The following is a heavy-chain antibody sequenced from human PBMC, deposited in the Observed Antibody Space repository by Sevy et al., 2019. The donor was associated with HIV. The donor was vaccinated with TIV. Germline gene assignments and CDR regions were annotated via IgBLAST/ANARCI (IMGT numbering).Heavy chain of an antibody. D-gene: IGHD3-9*01. J-gene: IGHJ6*02. CDR1: GITFSTSG. Sequence: GGSLRLSCVVSGITFSTSGMHWVRQAPGTGLEWVAVISYHGRDKFYADSVKGRSTISRDNSKNILYLQMVSLRAEDTAVYYCAKDFTGYNGMDVWGQRTMVTVSS. V-gene: IGHV3-30*18. CDR2: ISYHGRDK. CDR3: AKDFTGYNGMDV.